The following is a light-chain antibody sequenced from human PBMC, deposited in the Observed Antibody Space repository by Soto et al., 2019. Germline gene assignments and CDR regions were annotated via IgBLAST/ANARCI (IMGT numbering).Light chain of an antibody. CDR1: KNDIGVYNF. Sequence: QSALTHPPSASGSPGQSITISCTGTKNDIGVYNFVSWYQHHPGKAPRLMIYEVVQRPSGVPDRFSGSKSGNTASLTVSGLQAEDEADYFCKSYAGSNTYVFGSGTKLTVL. J-gene: IGLJ1*01. CDR2: EVV. V-gene: IGLV2-8*01. CDR3: KSYAGSNTYV.